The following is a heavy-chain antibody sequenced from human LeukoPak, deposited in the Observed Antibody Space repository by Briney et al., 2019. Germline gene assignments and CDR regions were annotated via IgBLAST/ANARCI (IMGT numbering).Heavy chain of an antibody. CDR1: GGSISSSSYY. CDR2: VYYTGST. CDR3: ARHSRHSYGVTGR. D-gene: IGHD5-18*01. V-gene: IGHV4-39*01. Sequence: PSETLSLTCTVSGGSISSSSYYWGWIRQPPGKGLEWIGSVYYTGSTYYNPSLKSRVTISVDTSRNQFSLKLSSVTAADTAVYYCARHSRHSYGVTGRWGQGTLVTVSS. J-gene: IGHJ4*02.